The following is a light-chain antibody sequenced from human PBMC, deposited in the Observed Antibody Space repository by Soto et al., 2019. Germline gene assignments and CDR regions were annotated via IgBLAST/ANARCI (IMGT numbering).Light chain of an antibody. CDR1: GSDVRTYNL. CDR3: CSYAGDKTYV. Sequence: QSVLTQPASVSGSPGQSITISCTVTGSDVRTYNLVSWYQQHPGKVPKLIIYEASKRPSGVSNRFSGSQPGNTASLTVSGLQAEDEADYYCCSYAGDKTYVFGSGTK. CDR2: EAS. V-gene: IGLV2-23*01. J-gene: IGLJ1*01.